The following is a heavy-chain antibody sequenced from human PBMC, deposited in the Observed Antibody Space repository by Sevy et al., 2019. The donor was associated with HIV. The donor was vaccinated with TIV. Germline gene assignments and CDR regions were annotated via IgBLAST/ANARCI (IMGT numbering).Heavy chain of an antibody. J-gene: IGHJ3*01. D-gene: IGHD6-25*01. V-gene: IGHV3-23*01. CDR3: AKDPIAASGPATFDV. CDR2: ISGTGANT. Sequence: GGSLRLSCAASGFTFRNFAMSWVRQAPGKGLERVSTISGTGANTYYADSVKGRFTISRDNSKNTLDLQLNSLRAEDTAIYFCAKDPIAASGPATFDVWCQGTMVTVSS. CDR1: GFTFRNFA.